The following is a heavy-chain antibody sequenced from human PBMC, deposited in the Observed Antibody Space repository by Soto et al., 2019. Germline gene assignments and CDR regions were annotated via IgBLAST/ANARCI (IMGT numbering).Heavy chain of an antibody. CDR3: ARVGGVATMGYYYYGMDV. D-gene: IGHD5-12*01. CDR1: GGSITSYH. CDR2: TSYTGNT. Sequence: SETLSLTCVVSGGSITSYHWSWIRQFPGKGLEWIAYTSYTGNTNYNPSLQSRVTISMDTSKNQLSLKLTSMTAADTAVYYCARVGGVATMGYYYYGMDVWGQGTTVTVSS. J-gene: IGHJ6*02. V-gene: IGHV4-59*01.